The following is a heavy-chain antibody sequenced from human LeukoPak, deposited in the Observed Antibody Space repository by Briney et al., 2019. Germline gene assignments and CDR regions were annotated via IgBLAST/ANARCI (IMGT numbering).Heavy chain of an antibody. CDR2: INAGNGNT. V-gene: IGHV1-3*01. CDR3: ARFGLTYNCSGGSCWDGVVY. Sequence: GASVKVSCKASGYTFINYAINWGRQAPGQRPEWMGWINAGNGNTKYSQKFQGRVTITRDTSASTAYMELSSLRSEDTAVYYCARFGLTYNCSGGSCWDGVVYWGQGTLVTVSS. CDR1: GYTFINYA. J-gene: IGHJ4*02. D-gene: IGHD2-15*01.